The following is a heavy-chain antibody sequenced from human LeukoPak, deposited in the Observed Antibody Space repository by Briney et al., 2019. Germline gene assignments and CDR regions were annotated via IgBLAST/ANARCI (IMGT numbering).Heavy chain of an antibody. D-gene: IGHD3-16*02. CDR1: GFTFSSYA. J-gene: IGHJ6*02. CDR3: ARDLPFGGVIMRVYYYYGMDV. Sequence: GGSLRLSCAASGFTFSSYAMHWVRQAPGKGLEWVAVISYDGSNKYYADSVKGRFTISRDNSKNTLYLQMNSLRAEDTAVYYCARDLPFGGVIMRVYYYYGMDVWGQGTTVTVSS. V-gene: IGHV3-30-3*01. CDR2: ISYDGSNK.